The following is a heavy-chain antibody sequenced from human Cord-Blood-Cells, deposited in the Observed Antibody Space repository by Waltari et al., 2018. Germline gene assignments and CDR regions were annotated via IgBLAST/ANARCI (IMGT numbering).Heavy chain of an antibody. CDR2: IYYSGST. V-gene: IGHV4-39*01. Sequence: QLQLQESGPGLVKPSETLSLTCTVSGGSISSSSYYWGWIRQPPGKGLEWIGGIYYSGSTYHNPSLKSRVTISVDTSKNQFSLKLSSVTAADTAVYYCARHGKGGYDWMPNPSSIINWFDPWGQGTLVTVSS. CDR3: ARHGKGGYDWMPNPSSIINWFDP. J-gene: IGHJ5*02. CDR1: GGSISSSSYY. D-gene: IGHD5-12*01.